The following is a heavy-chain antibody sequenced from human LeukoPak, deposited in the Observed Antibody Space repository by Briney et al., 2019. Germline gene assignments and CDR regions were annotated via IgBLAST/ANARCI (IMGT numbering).Heavy chain of an antibody. CDR1: GASISSGSNS. Sequence: PSETPSLTCTVSGASISSGSNSWVWIPQPAGKELESIVRINNSGTTNYNPSLNSRVTMSIDTSKNQFSLKLSSVAAADTAVYYCARGVGAYYMDVWGKGTTVTISS. J-gene: IGHJ6*03. CDR2: INNSGTT. D-gene: IGHD1-26*01. CDR3: ARGVGAYYMDV. V-gene: IGHV4-61*02.